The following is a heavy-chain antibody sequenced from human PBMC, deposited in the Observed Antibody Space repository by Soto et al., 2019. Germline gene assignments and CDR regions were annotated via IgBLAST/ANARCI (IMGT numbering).Heavy chain of an antibody. CDR2: ICNSGGT. J-gene: IGHJ4*02. Sequence: QVQLQESGPGLVKPSETLSLTCTVSGGSISSYCWSWVRQPPGEGLEWIAHICNSGGTNYNPSLKSRVVISVDPSRNQFSLKLSSVTAADTAVYYCARGVGRYGSNLDYWGQGTLVTVSS. V-gene: IGHV4-59*01. CDR3: ARGVGRYGSNLDY. D-gene: IGHD1-26*01. CDR1: GGSISSYC.